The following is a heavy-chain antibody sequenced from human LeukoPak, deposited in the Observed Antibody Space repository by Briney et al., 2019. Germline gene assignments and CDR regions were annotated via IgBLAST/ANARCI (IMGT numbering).Heavy chain of an antibody. D-gene: IGHD6-13*01. CDR3: ARDRSGSRWRWFDP. Sequence: ASVTVSCKASGYTXTNYYIHWVRQAPGQGLEWMGIINATGGSASYAQKFQGRVSMTSDASTSTLYLELSSLRSEDTAVYYCARDRSGSRWRWFDPWGQGTLVTVSS. J-gene: IGHJ5*02. CDR2: INATGGSA. V-gene: IGHV1-46*01. CDR1: GYTXTNYY.